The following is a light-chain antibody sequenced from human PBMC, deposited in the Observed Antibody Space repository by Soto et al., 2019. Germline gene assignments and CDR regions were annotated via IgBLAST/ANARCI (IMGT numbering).Light chain of an antibody. CDR1: SSDVGSYNL. J-gene: IGLJ1*01. CDR3: CSYAGSSTFYV. CDR2: EGS. Sequence: QSVLTQPASVSGSPGQSITISCTGTSSDVGSYNLVSWYQQHPGKAPKLMIYEGSKRPSGVSNRFSGSKSGNTASLRISGLQAEDEADYYCCSYAGSSTFYVFGTGTKLTVL. V-gene: IGLV2-23*01.